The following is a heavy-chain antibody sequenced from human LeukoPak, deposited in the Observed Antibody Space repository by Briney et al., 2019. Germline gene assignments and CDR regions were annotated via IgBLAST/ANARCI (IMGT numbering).Heavy chain of an antibody. CDR3: AMPSGGRGWHTEISFDY. Sequence: GASVKVSCKASGYTFTGYYMHWVRQAPGQGLEWMGWINPNSGGTNYAQKFQGRVTMTRDTSISTAYMELSRLRSDDTAVYYCAMPSGGRGWHTEISFDYWGQGTLVTVSS. V-gene: IGHV1-2*02. D-gene: IGHD6-19*01. J-gene: IGHJ4*02. CDR1: GYTFTGYY. CDR2: INPNSGGT.